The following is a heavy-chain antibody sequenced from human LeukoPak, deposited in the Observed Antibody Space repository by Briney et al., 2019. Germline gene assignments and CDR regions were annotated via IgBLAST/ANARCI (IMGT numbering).Heavy chain of an antibody. CDR2: ISWNSGSI. CDR3: AKAANYDILTGYPDY. V-gene: IGHV3-9*01. D-gene: IGHD3-9*01. J-gene: IGHJ4*02. CDR1: GFTFDDYA. Sequence: GGSLRLSCAASGFTFDDYAMHWVRQAPGRGLEWVSGISWNSGSIGYADFVKGRFTISRDNAKNSLYLQMNSLRAEDTALYYCAKAANYDILTGYPDYWGQGTLVTVSS.